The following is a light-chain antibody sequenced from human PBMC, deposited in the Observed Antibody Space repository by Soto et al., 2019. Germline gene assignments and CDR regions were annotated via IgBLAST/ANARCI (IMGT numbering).Light chain of an antibody. CDR1: QNLSSKF. V-gene: IGKV3-20*01. Sequence: EIGLTQTPGTLSLSPGDRATLSCSASQNLSSKFLAWYKQEPGQPPSVLIHGAFYRATGIPDRFIGSGPGTDFTLTIRSLEPEDFAVYYCQQYGSSPPFGQGTRLEI. CDR3: QQYGSSPP. CDR2: GAF. J-gene: IGKJ5*01.